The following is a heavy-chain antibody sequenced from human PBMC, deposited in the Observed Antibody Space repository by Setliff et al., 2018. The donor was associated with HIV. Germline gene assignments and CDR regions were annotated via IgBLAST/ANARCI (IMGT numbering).Heavy chain of an antibody. Sequence: VKVSCKASGYTFTSYDVNWVRQATGQGLEWMGWMNPASGNTGYAQKFQGRVAMTRNTSVSTVYMELSSLRSEDTAVYYCARVRSSFPQYTSGLVRPFDIWGQGTTVTVSS. CDR2: MNPASGNT. D-gene: IGHD6-19*01. CDR3: ARVRSSFPQYTSGLVRPFDI. J-gene: IGHJ3*02. CDR1: GYTFTSYD. V-gene: IGHV1-8*02.